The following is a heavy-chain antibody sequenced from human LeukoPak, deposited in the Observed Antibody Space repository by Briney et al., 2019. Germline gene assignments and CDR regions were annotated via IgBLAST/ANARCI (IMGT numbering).Heavy chain of an antibody. CDR3: ARDIWIAVAAHFDY. CDR2: IYHSGST. D-gene: IGHD6-19*01. CDR1: GGSISSSSYY. V-gene: IGHV4-39*07. Sequence: PSETLSLTCTVSGGSISSSSYYWGWIRQPPGKGLEWIGSIYHSGSTYYNPSLKSRVTISVDTSKNQFSLKLSSVTAADTAVYYCARDIWIAVAAHFDYWGQGTLVTVSS. J-gene: IGHJ4*02.